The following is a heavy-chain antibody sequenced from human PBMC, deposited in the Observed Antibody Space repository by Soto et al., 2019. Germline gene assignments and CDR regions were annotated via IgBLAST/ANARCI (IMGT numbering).Heavy chain of an antibody. CDR1: GGSISSSSYY. V-gene: IGHV4-39*07. CDR2: IYYSGST. Sequence: QLQLQESGPGLVKPSETLSLTCTVSGGSISSSSYYWGWIRQPPGKGLEWIGSIYYSGSTYYADSVKGRFTISRDNSKNMVYLQMNSLRAEDTAVYYCAKEGATSRPSEADCWGQGTLVTVSS. CDR3: AKEGATSRPSEADC. D-gene: IGHD1-26*01. J-gene: IGHJ4*02.